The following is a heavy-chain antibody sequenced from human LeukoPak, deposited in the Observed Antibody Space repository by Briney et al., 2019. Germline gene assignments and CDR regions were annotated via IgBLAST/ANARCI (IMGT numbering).Heavy chain of an antibody. V-gene: IGHV3-66*02. CDR3: ARGITTGWFDP. J-gene: IGHJ5*02. Sequence: QSGGSLRLSCAASGFTVINNYMNWVRQAPGKGLEWVSVIYSGGTTYYADSVRGRFTISRDNSKNTLFLQLNSLRAEDTAAYYCARGITTGWFDPWGQGTLVTVSS. CDR1: GFTVINNY. D-gene: IGHD4-11*01. CDR2: IYSGGTT.